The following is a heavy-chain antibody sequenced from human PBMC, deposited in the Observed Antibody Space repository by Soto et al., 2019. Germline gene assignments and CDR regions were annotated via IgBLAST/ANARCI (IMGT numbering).Heavy chain of an antibody. CDR2: ISWNSGSI. V-gene: IGHV3-9*01. CDR1: GFTFDDYA. D-gene: IGHD6-6*01. CDR3: AKDMHSSSSVSPERSTYYYYGMDV. Sequence: PGGSLRLSCAASGFTFDDYAMHWVRQAPGKGLEWVSGISWNSGSIGYADSVKGRFTISRDNAKNSLYLQMNSLRAEDTALYYCAKDMHSSSSVSPERSTYYYYGMDVWGQGTTVTVSS. J-gene: IGHJ6*02.